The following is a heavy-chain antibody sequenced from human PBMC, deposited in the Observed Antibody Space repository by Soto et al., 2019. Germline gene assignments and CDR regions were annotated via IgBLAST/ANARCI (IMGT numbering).Heavy chain of an antibody. CDR2: IYYSGST. Sequence: SETLSITCCVSGGSISSYYWSWTRQPPGKGLEWIGYIYYSGSTNYNPSLKSRVTISVDTSKNQFSLKMSSVTAADTAVYYCARLATRYYFDYWGQGTLVTAPQ. D-gene: IGHD1-1*01. CDR1: GGSISSYY. V-gene: IGHV4-59*01. J-gene: IGHJ4*02. CDR3: ARLATRYYFDY.